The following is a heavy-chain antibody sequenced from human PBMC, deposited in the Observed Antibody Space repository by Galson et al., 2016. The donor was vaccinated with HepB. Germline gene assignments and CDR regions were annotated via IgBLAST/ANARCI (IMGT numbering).Heavy chain of an antibody. V-gene: IGHV2-5*01. CDR1: GFSLSTSGVG. J-gene: IGHJ3*02. CDR2: IYWNDHK. Sequence: PALVKPTQTLTLTCTFSGFSLSTSGVGVGWIRQPPGKALEWLALIYWNDHKRYSTSLQIRPTITKDTSKKQVVLTMANMDPVDTATYFCALTGSYQASDCYDIWGQGTIVTVSS. D-gene: IGHD1-26*01. CDR3: ALTGSYQASDCYDI.